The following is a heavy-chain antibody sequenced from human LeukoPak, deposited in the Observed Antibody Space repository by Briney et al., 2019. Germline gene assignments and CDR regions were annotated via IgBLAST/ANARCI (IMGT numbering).Heavy chain of an antibody. Sequence: ASVKVSCKASGYTFTSYGISWVRQAPGQGLEWMGWISAYNGNTSYAQKLQGRVTMTTDTSTSTAYMEPRSLRSDDTAVYYCARGYCSSTSCYPVDYWGQGTLVTVSS. CDR3: ARGYCSSTSCYPVDY. V-gene: IGHV1-18*01. CDR2: ISAYNGNT. J-gene: IGHJ4*02. CDR1: GYTFTSYG. D-gene: IGHD2-2*01.